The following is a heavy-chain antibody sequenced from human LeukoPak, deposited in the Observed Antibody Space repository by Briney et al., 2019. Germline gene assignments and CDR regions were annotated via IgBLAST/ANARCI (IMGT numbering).Heavy chain of an antibody. CDR2: IYHSGST. V-gene: IGHV4-30-2*01. CDR1: GGSISSGGYY. J-gene: IGHJ5*02. D-gene: IGHD1-1*01. CDR3: ARDLQLELLDGWFDP. Sequence: TLSLTCTVSGGSISSGGYYWSWIRQPPGKGLEWTGYIYHSGSTYYNPSLKSRVTISVDRSKNQFSLKLSSVTAADTAVYYCARDLQLELLDGWFDPWGQGTLVTVSS.